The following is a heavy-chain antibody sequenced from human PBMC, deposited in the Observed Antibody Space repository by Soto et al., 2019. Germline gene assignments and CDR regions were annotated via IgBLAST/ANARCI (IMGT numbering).Heavy chain of an antibody. CDR2: IYYSGST. CDR3: ARHSRNPYYYYYYMDV. CDR1: GGSISSYY. J-gene: IGHJ6*03. Sequence: PSETLSLTFTVSGGSISSYYWSWIRQPPGKGLEWIGYIYYSGSTNYNPSLKSRVTISVDTSKNQFSLKLSSVTAADTAVYYCARHSRNPYYYYYYMDVWGKGTTVTVSS. V-gene: IGHV4-59*08.